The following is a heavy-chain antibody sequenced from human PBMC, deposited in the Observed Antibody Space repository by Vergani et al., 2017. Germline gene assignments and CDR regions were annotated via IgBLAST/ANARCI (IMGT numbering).Heavy chain of an antibody. J-gene: IGHJ4*02. CDR3: ARLTRYSSGWYFDY. D-gene: IGHD6-19*01. Sequence: QVQLQESGPGLVKPSETLSLTCTVPGGSISRYYWSWIRQPPGKGLEWIGYIYYSGSTNYNPSLKSRVTISVDTSKNQFSLKLSSVAAADTAVYYCARLTRYSSGWYFDYWGQGTLVTVSS. CDR2: IYYSGST. V-gene: IGHV4-59*01. CDR1: GGSISRYY.